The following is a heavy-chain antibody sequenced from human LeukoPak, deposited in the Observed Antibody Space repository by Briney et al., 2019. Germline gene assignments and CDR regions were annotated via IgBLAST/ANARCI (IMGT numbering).Heavy chain of an antibody. CDR1: GGSVSDYY. Sequence: SETLSLTCTISGGSVSDYYWSWIRQSPGKGLEWIGYIYHTGSTSYSPSLKSRVTISVDTSKNQFSLKLSSVTAADTAVYYCARERLWFDYWGQGTLVTVSS. D-gene: IGHD5-18*01. CDR2: IYHTGST. J-gene: IGHJ4*02. CDR3: ARERLWFDY. V-gene: IGHV4-59*02.